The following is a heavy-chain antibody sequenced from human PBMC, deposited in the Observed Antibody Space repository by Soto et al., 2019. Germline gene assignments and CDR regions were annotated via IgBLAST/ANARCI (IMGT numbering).Heavy chain of an antibody. V-gene: IGHV1-69*06. Sequence: SVKVSCKASGGTFSSYAISWVRQAPGQGLEWMGGIIPIFGTANYAQKFQGRVTITADKSTSTAYMELSSLRSEDTAVYYCASNYIVVVPAATYYYYYGMDVWGQGTTVTVSS. CDR3: ASNYIVVVPAATYYYYYGMDV. D-gene: IGHD2-2*01. CDR2: IIPIFGTA. CDR1: GGTFSSYA. J-gene: IGHJ6*02.